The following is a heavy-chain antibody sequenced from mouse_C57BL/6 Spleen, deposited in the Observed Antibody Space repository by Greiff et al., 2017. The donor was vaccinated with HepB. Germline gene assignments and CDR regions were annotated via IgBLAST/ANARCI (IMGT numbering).Heavy chain of an antibody. J-gene: IGHJ2*01. Sequence: QVQLQQSGAELARPGASVKLSCKASGYTFTSYGISWVKQRTGQGLEWIGEIYPRSGNTYYNEKFKGKATLTADKSSSTAYMELRSLTSEDSAVYFCARWVVYGSSPYYFDYWGQGTTLTVSS. CDR3: ARWVVYGSSPYYFDY. CDR2: IYPRSGNT. D-gene: IGHD1-1*01. V-gene: IGHV1-81*01. CDR1: GYTFTSYG.